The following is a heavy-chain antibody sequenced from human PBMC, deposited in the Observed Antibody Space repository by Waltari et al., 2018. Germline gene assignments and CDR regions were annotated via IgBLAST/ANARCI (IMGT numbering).Heavy chain of an antibody. CDR3: ARDREEGVFDS. CDR2: IYYSGRT. Sequence: QVQLQESGPGLVKPSETLSLTCTVSGDSMRRYYWTWIRQSPGTGLEWIGYIYYSGRTNDNPSLKSRVIISVDMSKNQFSLQLNSVTTTDTGVYYCARDREEGVFDSWGQGTLVTVAS. V-gene: IGHV4-59*01. CDR1: GDSMRRYY. J-gene: IGHJ4*02.